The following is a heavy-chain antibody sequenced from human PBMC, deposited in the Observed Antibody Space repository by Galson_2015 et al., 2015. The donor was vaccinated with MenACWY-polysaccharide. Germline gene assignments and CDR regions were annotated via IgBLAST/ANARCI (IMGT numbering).Heavy chain of an antibody. J-gene: IGHJ6*03. CDR1: GDSVSSDSAA. V-gene: IGHV6-1*01. D-gene: IGHD2-2*01. CDR3: AREPKQLPAPYSYYFFMDV. CDR2: TYYRSKWNN. Sequence: CAISGDSVSSDSAAWNWIRESPSRGLEWLGRTYYRSKWNNDYAVSVKSPIIITPDTSNNQVSLQLLSVTPEDTGVYFCAREPKQLPAPYSYYFFMDVWGKGTAVTVSS.